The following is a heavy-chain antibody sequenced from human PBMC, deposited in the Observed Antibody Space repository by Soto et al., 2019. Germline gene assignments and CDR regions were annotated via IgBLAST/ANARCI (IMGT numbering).Heavy chain of an antibody. D-gene: IGHD3-22*01. J-gene: IGHJ4*02. V-gene: IGHV3-30*18. CDR1: GFSFSTHS. CDR2: ISYDGTNE. CDR3: AKSFYDKSGYYGLLDY. Sequence: QVQLVESGGGVVQPGRSLRLSCAASGFSFSTHSMHWVRQAPGKGLEWVAVISYDGTNEYYVDFVKGRFTISRDNSKNTVYMQMISLRADDTAVYYCAKSFYDKSGYYGLLDYWGQGTLVTVSS.